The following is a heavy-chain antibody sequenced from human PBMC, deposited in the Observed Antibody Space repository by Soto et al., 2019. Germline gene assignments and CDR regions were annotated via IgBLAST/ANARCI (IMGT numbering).Heavy chain of an antibody. CDR3: AKGRVAGGANAEFDY. CDR2: ISYDGGRE. J-gene: IGHJ4*02. V-gene: IGHV3-30*18. Sequence: QVQLVESGGGVVQPGRSLRLSCAASGFSFTSYGINWVRQAPGKGLVWVAAISYDGGREYYGDSLKGRFTISRDNSKNTVYLQMSSLRAEDTAVYYCAKGRVAGGANAEFDYWGQGTLVIVSS. D-gene: IGHD6-13*01. CDR1: GFSFTSYG.